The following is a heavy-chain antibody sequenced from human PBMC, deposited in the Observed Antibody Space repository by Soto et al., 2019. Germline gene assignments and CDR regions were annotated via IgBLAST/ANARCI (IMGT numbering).Heavy chain of an antibody. J-gene: IGHJ4*02. D-gene: IGHD4-17*01. Sequence: SETLSLTCDVSAYSISSGHYWAWVRQPPGKGLEWIGTLYHSGSTYSNPSLRSRVTISIDTSKTQFSLKLSSVTAADTAVYYCARGYGGNFGYFDQGTLLAVSP. CDR2: LYHSGST. V-gene: IGHV4-38-2*01. CDR3: ARGYGGNFGY. CDR1: AYSISSGHY.